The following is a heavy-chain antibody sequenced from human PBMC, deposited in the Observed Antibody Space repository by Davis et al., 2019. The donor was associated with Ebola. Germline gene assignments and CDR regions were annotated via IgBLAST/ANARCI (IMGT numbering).Heavy chain of an antibody. D-gene: IGHD6-13*01. CDR1: GYTFTSYS. CDR3: ARQQPDYYYYSGMDV. V-gene: IGHV1-3*01. Sequence: ASVKVSCKASGYTFTSYSMNWVRQAPGQRLEWMGYFNAANGYAQYSRRFQDRVTITSDTTSSTAYMELNGLRSDDTAVYYCARQQPDYYYYSGMDVWGQGTTVTVSS. CDR2: FNAANGYA. J-gene: IGHJ6*02.